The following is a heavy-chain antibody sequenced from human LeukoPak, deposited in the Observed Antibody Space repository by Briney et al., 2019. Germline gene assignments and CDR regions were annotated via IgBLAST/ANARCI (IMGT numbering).Heavy chain of an antibody. CDR1: GYTFTSYG. Sequence: ASVTVSCKASGYTFTSYGISWVRQAPGQGLEWMGWISAYNGNTNYAQKLQGRVTMPTDPSTSTAYMELRSLRSDDTAVYYCARERRPGYSSPDYWGQGTLVTVSS. V-gene: IGHV1-18*01. J-gene: IGHJ4*02. D-gene: IGHD6-13*01. CDR2: ISAYNGNT. CDR3: ARERRPGYSSPDY.